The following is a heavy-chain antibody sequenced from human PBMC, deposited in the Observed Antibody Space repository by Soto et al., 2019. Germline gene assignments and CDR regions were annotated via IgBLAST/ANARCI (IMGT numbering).Heavy chain of an antibody. CDR1: GFTFSGYS. D-gene: IGHD3-22*01. CDR2: ISSSSTYI. V-gene: IGHV3-21*01. Sequence: EVQLVESGGGLVKPGGSLRLSCAASGFTFSGYSMNWVRQAPGKGLEWVSSISSSSTYIYYADSVKGRFTISRDNAENSLYLQMNSLRAEDTAVYYCARDVTYYFDSSGYSKPTHYFDYWGQGTLVTVSS. J-gene: IGHJ4*02. CDR3: ARDVTYYFDSSGYSKPTHYFDY.